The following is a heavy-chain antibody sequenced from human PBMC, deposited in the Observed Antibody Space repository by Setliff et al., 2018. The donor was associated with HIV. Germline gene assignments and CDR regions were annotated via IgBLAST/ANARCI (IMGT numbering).Heavy chain of an antibody. J-gene: IGHJ4*02. CDR3: ARDWLVREIIAVYYFDH. Sequence: LRLSCAASGFTFSSYSMNWVRQAPGKGLEWVSYISSSGNSIYYADSVKGRFSISRDNAKNSLYLQMNSLRAEDTAVYYCARDWLVREIIAVYYFDHWGQGTLVTVSS. CDR2: ISSSGNSI. CDR1: GFTFSSYS. D-gene: IGHD3-10*01. V-gene: IGHV3-48*01.